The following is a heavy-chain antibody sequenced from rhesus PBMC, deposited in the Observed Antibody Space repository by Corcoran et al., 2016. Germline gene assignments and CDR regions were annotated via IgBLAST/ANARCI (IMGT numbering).Heavy chain of an antibody. CDR2: IKKKAKGEKG. CDR1: GFTFCDYY. D-gene: IGHD2-21*01. J-gene: IGHJ5-1*01. Sequence: EVRLVESGGGLVQHGGSLRLSCASSGFTFCDYYLSWVRLAPGKGPGWVGFIKKKAKGEKGKYAAWVKSRFTISRDDSKSMASLQMNSLKTEETAVYYCDREGEYCTGSGCFDVWGPGVLVTVSS. V-gene: IGHV3-116*02. CDR3: DREGEYCTGSGCFDV.